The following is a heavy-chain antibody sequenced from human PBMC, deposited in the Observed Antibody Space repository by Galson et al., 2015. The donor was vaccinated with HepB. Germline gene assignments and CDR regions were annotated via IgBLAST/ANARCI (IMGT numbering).Heavy chain of an antibody. V-gene: IGHV3-53*01. J-gene: IGHJ6*02. CDR2: IYSGGST. Sequence: SLRLSCAASGFTVSSNYMSWVRQAPGKGLEWVSVIYSGGSTYYADSVKGRFTISRDNSKNTLYLQMNSLRAEDTAVYYCARDVVVTTTDSFYYYYGMDVWGQGTTVTVSS. CDR1: GFTVSSNY. CDR3: ARDVVVTTTDSFYYYYGMDV. D-gene: IGHD2-21*02.